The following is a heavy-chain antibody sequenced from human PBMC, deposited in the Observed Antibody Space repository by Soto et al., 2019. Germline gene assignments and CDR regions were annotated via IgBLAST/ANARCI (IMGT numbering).Heavy chain of an antibody. CDR2: IYYSGST. Sequence: PSETLSLTCTVSGSSLSGHYWSWMRQPPGKGLECIGYIYYSGSTNYNPSLKSRVTISVDTSKNQFSLKLSSVTAADTAVYYCARRCGYSFDYWGQGTLVTVS. J-gene: IGHJ4*02. D-gene: IGHD1-1*01. CDR1: GSSLSGHY. V-gene: IGHV4-59*08. CDR3: ARRCGYSFDY.